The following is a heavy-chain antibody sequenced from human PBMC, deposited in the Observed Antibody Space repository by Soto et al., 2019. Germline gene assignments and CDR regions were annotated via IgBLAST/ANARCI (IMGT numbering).Heavy chain of an antibody. CDR1: GGTFSSYT. Sequence: QVQLVQSGAEVKKPGSSVKVSCKASGGTFSSYTISWVRQAPGQGLEWMGRIIPILGIANYAQKFQGRVTITADKSTSTAYMELSSLRSEDTAVYYCAIQGDIVVVPAAIFDYWGQGTLVTVSS. CDR2: IIPILGIA. CDR3: AIQGDIVVVPAAIFDY. D-gene: IGHD2-2*01. J-gene: IGHJ4*02. V-gene: IGHV1-69*02.